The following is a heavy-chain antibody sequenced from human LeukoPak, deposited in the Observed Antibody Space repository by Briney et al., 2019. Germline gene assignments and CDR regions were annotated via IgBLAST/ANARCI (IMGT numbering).Heavy chain of an antibody. Sequence: PGGSLRLSCSASGFTFSSYVMHWVRQAPGKGLEYVSGISGDGASTYYADSVKGRFTISRDNSKNTLYVQMTSLRAEDTAVYYCVYQVQEVVKWGQGTLVTVSS. J-gene: IGHJ4*02. CDR2: ISGDGAST. CDR3: VYQVQEVVK. CDR1: GFTFSSYV. D-gene: IGHD2-2*01. V-gene: IGHV3-64*05.